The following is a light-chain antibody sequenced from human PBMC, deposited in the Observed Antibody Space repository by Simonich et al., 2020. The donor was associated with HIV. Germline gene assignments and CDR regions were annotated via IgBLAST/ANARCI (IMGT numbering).Light chain of an antibody. Sequence: DIVMTQSPDSLAVSLGERATVNCRSSRIVLYSSNNKNYLAWYQQKPGHPPNLLIYWASTRESGVPDRFSASGSGTDFTLTISSLQAEDVAIYYCQQYYSTPITFGQGTRLEIK. CDR2: WAS. J-gene: IGKJ5*01. V-gene: IGKV4-1*01. CDR1: RIVLYSSNNKNY. CDR3: QQYYSTPIT.